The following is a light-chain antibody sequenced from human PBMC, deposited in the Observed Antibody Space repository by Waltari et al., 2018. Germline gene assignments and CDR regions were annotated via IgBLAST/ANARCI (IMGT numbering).Light chain of an antibody. Sequence: QSALTHPAPVSGSPRQSITITCTGTNDDLVASNYVSLYHTHPGQAPKLIIYDVSKRPSGVSDRFSGSKSANTASLTISDLQAEDDNDYYCSSYTTGRTVVIFGGGTKLTVL. CDR2: DVS. CDR1: NDDLVASNY. CDR3: SSYTTGRTVVI. V-gene: IGLV2-14*03. J-gene: IGLJ2*01.